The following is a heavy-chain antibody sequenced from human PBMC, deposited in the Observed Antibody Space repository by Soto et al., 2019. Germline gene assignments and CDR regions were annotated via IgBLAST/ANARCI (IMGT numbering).Heavy chain of an antibody. V-gene: IGHV1-18*01. CDR3: ARRQWLVGGYYYGLDV. CDR2: TSAYNGNT. Sequence: QVQLVQSGAEVKKPGASVKVSCKASGYTFTSYGISWVRQAPGQGLEWMGWTSAYNGNTNYAQKLQGRVTMTTDTPTSTAYRELTSLRSDDTAVYYCARRQWLVGGYYYGLDVWGQGTTVTVSS. CDR1: GYTFTSYG. J-gene: IGHJ6*02. D-gene: IGHD6-19*01.